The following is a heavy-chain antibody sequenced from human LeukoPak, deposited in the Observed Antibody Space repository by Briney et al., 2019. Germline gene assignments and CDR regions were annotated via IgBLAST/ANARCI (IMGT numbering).Heavy chain of an antibody. Sequence: GGSLRLSCAASEFTFRRYAMHWVRQAPDKGLECVALISYDGSNKEFADSVKGRFTISRDNSKNSLYLQMNSLRGEDTAMYYCARGMDYDILAGPPDYWGQGTLVTVSS. J-gene: IGHJ4*02. CDR3: ARGMDYDILAGPPDY. D-gene: IGHD3-9*01. CDR2: ISYDGSNK. CDR1: EFTFRRYA. V-gene: IGHV3-30*04.